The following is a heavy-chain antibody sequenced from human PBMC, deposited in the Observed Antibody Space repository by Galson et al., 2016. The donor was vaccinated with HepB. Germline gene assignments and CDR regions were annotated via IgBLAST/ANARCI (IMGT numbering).Heavy chain of an antibody. D-gene: IGHD3-22*01. CDR3: ARRRNYYDSSGYYHDWFDP. J-gene: IGHJ5*02. CDR2: IYYSGST. CDR1: GGSISSYY. Sequence: ETLSLTCTVSGGSISSYYWTWIRQPPGKGLEWIGYIYYSGSTNYNPSLKSRVTISVDTSKNQFSLKLSSATATDTAVYYCARRRNYYDSSGYYHDWFDPWGQGTLVTVSS. V-gene: IGHV4-59*08.